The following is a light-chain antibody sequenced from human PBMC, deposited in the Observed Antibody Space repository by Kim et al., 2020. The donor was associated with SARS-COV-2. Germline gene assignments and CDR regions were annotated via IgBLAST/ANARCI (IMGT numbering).Light chain of an antibody. J-gene: IGLJ2*01. CDR3: QSRDSGGNVL. V-gene: IGLV3-19*01. CDR1: SLRSYY. CDR2: GRN. Sequence: SSELTQDPAVSVALGQTGRITCQGDSLRSYYATWYQQRPRQAPVLVIYGRNNRPSGISDRFSGSSSGNTASLTISGAQAEDEADFYCQSRDSGGNVLLGGGTKLTVL.